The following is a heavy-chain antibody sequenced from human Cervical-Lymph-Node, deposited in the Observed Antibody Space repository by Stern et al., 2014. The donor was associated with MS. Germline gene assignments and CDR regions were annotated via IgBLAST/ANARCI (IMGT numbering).Heavy chain of an antibody. CDR3: AHSLGSVSGRYSGMDV. V-gene: IGHV2-5*02. Sequence: QVTLRESGPSLVRPTQTVTLTCTVSGFSLSANGVGVGWIRQAPGKALEWLAPIYWDDDDRYSQSLKNRLTIKKDTSKNQVVLTVTDMDPEDTGTYYCAHSLGSVSGRYSGMDVWGQGTTVTVS. J-gene: IGHJ6*02. CDR1: GFSLSANGVG. CDR2: IYWDDDD. D-gene: IGHD3-3*01.